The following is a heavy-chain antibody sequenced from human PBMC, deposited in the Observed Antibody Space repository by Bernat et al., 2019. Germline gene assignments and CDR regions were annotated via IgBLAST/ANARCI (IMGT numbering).Heavy chain of an antibody. J-gene: IGHJ5*02. Sequence: EVQLVESGGGLVKPGGSLRLSCAASGFTFSNAWMSWVRQAPGKGLEWVGRIKSKTDGGTTDYAAPVKGRFTISRDDSKNTLYLQMNSLKTEDTAVYYCTKDLSGGLLWSRELFDPWGQGTLFTVSS. CDR1: GFTFSNAW. D-gene: IGHD3-10*01. V-gene: IGHV3-15*01. CDR2: IKSKTDGGTT. CDR3: TKDLSGGLLWSRELFDP.